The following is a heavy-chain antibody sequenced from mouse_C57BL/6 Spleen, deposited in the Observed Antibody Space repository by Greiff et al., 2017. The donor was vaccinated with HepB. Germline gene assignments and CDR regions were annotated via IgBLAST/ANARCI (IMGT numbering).Heavy chain of an antibody. CDR2: IHPNSGST. J-gene: IGHJ1*03. D-gene: IGHD1-1*01. Sequence: QVQLQQPGAELVKPGASVKLSCKASGYTFTSYWMHWVKQRPGQGLEWIGMIHPNSGSTNYNEKFKSKATLTVDKSSSTAYMQLSSLTSEDSAVYYCARVSSSSWYFDVWGTGTTVTVSS. CDR1: GYTFTSYW. V-gene: IGHV1-64*01. CDR3: ARVSSSSWYFDV.